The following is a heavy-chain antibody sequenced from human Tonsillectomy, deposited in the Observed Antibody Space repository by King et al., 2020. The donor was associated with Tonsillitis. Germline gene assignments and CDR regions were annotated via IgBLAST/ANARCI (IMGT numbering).Heavy chain of an antibody. CDR3: ARAQGSGSYYPFDY. V-gene: IGHV4-39*01. D-gene: IGHD3-10*01. CDR2: IYYSGST. CDR1: GGSISSSIYY. J-gene: IGHJ4*02. Sequence: QLQESGPGLVKPSETLSLTCTVSGGSISSSIYYWGWIRQPPGKGLEWIGSIYYSGSTYYNPSLKSRVTISVDTSKNRFPLKLSSVTAADTAVYYCARAQGSGSYYPFDYWGQGTLVTVSS.